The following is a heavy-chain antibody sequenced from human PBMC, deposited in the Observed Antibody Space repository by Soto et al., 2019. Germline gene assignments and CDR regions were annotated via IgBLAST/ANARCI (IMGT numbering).Heavy chain of an antibody. J-gene: IGHJ4*02. Sequence: LRLSCAASGFTFSSYSMNWVRQAPGKGLEWVSSISSSSSYIYYADSVKGRFTISRDNAKNSLYLQMNSLRAEDTAVYYCARDLRQYYDSSGSTEVPDYWGQGTLVTVSS. D-gene: IGHD3-22*01. V-gene: IGHV3-21*01. CDR2: ISSSSSYI. CDR3: ARDLRQYYDSSGSTEVPDY. CDR1: GFTFSSYS.